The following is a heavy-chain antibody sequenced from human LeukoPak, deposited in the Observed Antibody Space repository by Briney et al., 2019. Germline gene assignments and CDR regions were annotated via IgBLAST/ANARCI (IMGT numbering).Heavy chain of an antibody. D-gene: IGHD2-2*01. V-gene: IGHV4-39*01. CDR3: ARGKVRYCSSTSCYSNWFDP. J-gene: IGHJ5*02. Sequence: SETLSLTCTVSGGSISSSSYYWGWIRQPPGKGLEWIGSVYYSGSTYYNPSLKSRVTISVDTSKNQFSLKLSSVTAADTAVYYCARGKVRYCSSTSCYSNWFDPWGQETLVTVSS. CDR2: VYYSGST. CDR1: GGSISSSSYY.